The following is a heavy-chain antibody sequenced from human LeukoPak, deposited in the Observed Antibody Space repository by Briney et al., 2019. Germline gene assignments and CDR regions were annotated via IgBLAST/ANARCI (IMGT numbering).Heavy chain of an antibody. CDR3: ARNVGSGYLYYFDY. J-gene: IGHJ4*02. D-gene: IGHD3-22*01. V-gene: IGHV4-39*01. CDR2: IYYSGST. Sequence: SEALSLTCTVSGGSISSSSYYWGWIRQPPGKGLEWIGSIYYSGSTYYNPSLKSRVTISVDTSKNQFSLKLSSVTAADTAVYYCARNVGSGYLYYFDYWGQGTLVTVSS. CDR1: GGSISSSSYY.